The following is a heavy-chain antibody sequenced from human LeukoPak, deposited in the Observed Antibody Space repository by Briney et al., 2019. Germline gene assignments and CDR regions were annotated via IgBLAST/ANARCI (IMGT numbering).Heavy chain of an antibody. V-gene: IGHV4-39*01. CDR3: ALETILAGGLELDY. Sequence: SETLSLTCTVSGASISTSTYYWGWIRQPPGKGLEWIGSIHYSGTTYCNPSLQSRVTISVDTSKNQFSLRLSSVTASDTAAYFCALETILAGGLELDYWGQGNLVTVSS. CDR2: IHYSGTT. J-gene: IGHJ4*02. CDR1: GASISTSTYY. D-gene: IGHD1-1*01.